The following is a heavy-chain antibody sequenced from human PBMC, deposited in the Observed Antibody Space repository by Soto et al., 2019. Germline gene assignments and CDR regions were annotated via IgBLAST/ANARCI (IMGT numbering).Heavy chain of an antibody. D-gene: IGHD6-13*01. CDR3: AKSSGNRIAAVNYYYYMDV. J-gene: IGHJ6*03. CDR1: GFIFSSYA. V-gene: IGHV3-23*01. Sequence: GGSLRLSCAASGFIFSSYAMTWVRQAPGKGLGWVSAISGTGGSTYYADSVKGRFTISRDNSENTLSLQMSSLRAEDTAVYYCAKSSGNRIAAVNYYYYMDVWGKGTTVTVSS. CDR2: ISGTGGST.